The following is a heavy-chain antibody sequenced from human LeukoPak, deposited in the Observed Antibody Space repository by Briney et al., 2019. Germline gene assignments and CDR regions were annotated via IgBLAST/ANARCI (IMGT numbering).Heavy chain of an antibody. CDR3: ARDPVREFGELLYDAFDI. J-gene: IGHJ3*02. CDR2: INPSGGST. Sequence: ASVKVSCKASGYTFTSYYMHWVPQAPGQGLEWMGIINPSGGSTSYAQKFQGRVTMTRDTSTSTVYMELSSLRSEDTAVYYCARDPVREFGELLYDAFDIWGQGTMVTVSS. D-gene: IGHD3-10*01. V-gene: IGHV1-46*03. CDR1: GYTFTSYY.